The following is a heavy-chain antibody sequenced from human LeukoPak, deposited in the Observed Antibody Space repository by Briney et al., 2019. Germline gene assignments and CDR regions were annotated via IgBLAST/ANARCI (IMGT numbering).Heavy chain of an antibody. V-gene: IGHV4-59*01. CDR1: GGTISSYY. CDR3: ARVHIAAAGPYYFDY. Sequence: PSETLSLTCTVSGGTISSYYWNWIRQPPGKGVEWIGYIYYSGSTNYNPSLKSRVTISVDTSKIQFSLKLSSVTAADTAVYYCARVHIAAAGPYYFDYWGQGTLVTVSS. J-gene: IGHJ4*02. CDR2: IYYSGST. D-gene: IGHD6-13*01.